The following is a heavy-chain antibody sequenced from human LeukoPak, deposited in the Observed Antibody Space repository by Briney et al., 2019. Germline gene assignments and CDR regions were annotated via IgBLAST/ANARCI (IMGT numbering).Heavy chain of an antibody. D-gene: IGHD3-9*01. CDR3: ARGNFDWSYYYYGMDV. V-gene: IGHV4-30-2*01. Sequence: SQTLSLTCAVSGGSISSGGYSWSWIRQPPGKGLEWIGYIYHSGSTNYNPSLKSRVTISVDTSKNQFSLKLSSVTAADTAVYYCARGNFDWSYYYYGMDVWGQGTTVTVSS. J-gene: IGHJ6*02. CDR1: GGSISSGGYS. CDR2: IYHSGST.